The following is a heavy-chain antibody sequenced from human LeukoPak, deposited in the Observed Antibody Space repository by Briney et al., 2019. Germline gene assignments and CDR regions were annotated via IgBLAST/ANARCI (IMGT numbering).Heavy chain of an antibody. D-gene: IGHD1-26*01. J-gene: IGHJ6*03. Sequence: GGSLRLSCAASGFTFSSYNMNWVRQTPGKGLEWVSSITRDSIYTFYADSVRGRFTISRDNAKNLLSLQMNGLRAEDTAVYYCASRYSGNYYYYMDVWGKGTTVTISS. CDR1: GFTFSSYN. CDR3: ASRYSGNYYYYMDV. CDR2: ITRDSIYT. V-gene: IGHV3-21*01.